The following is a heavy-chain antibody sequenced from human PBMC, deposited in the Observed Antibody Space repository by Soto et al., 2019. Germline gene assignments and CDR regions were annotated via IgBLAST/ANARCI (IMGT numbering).Heavy chain of an antibody. CDR1: GGSISSGGYY. Sequence: SETLSLTCTVSGGSISSGGYYWSWIRQHPGKGLEWIGYIYYSGSTYYNPSLKSRVTISVDTSKNQFSLKLSSVTAADTAVYYCAREWPGRGYFDYWGQGTLVTVSS. CDR3: AREWPGRGYFDY. CDR2: IYYSGST. J-gene: IGHJ4*02. V-gene: IGHV4-31*03.